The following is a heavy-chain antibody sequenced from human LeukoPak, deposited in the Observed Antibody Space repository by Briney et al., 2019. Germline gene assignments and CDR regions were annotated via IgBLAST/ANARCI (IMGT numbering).Heavy chain of an antibody. CDR2: IKRKSDGGTT. Sequence: GGSLRLSCAASGFTFANAWMSWVRQAPGKGLECVGRIKRKSDGGTTDYAAPVKGRFTISRDDSKNTLYLQMNSLKSEDTAVYYCTTELDIRPNHYWGQGTLVTVSS. V-gene: IGHV3-15*01. D-gene: IGHD3-22*01. CDR1: GFTFANAW. J-gene: IGHJ4*02. CDR3: TTELDIRPNHY.